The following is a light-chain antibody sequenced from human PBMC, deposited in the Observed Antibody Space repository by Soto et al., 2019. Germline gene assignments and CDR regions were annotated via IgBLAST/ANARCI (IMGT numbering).Light chain of an antibody. CDR1: QDISRS. CDR2: QAS. Sequence: DIQMTQSPSTLSASVGDRVTVTCRASQDISRSLAWYQQKPGQAPKLLMYQASNLEREVPSRFSGSGSGPEFTLTTSSLQPDDFATYYCQRYKRYSPYTFGQGTKLEI. CDR3: QRYKRYSPYT. J-gene: IGKJ2*01. V-gene: IGKV1-5*03.